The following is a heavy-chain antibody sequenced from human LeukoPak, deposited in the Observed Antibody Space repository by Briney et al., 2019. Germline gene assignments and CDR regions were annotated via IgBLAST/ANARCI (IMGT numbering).Heavy chain of an antibody. Sequence: PSETLSLTCSVSGGSIRSSHSFWGWIRQPLGKGLEWIATIYENGNTYYSPSLKSRVTISVDTSNNEFSLNLNSVTAADTAMYYCARETAAPSSYYFDHWGQGTLVTVSS. J-gene: IGHJ4*02. V-gene: IGHV4-39*07. CDR3: ARETAAPSSYYFDH. D-gene: IGHD6-25*01. CDR2: IYENGNT. CDR1: GGSIRSSHSF.